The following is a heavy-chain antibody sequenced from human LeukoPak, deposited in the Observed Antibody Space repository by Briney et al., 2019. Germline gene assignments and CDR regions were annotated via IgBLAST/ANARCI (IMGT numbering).Heavy chain of an antibody. J-gene: IGHJ6*02. CDR3: ARAEYDYVWGSYRSRYGMDV. D-gene: IGHD3-16*02. CDR1: GGSISSYY. CDR2: IYTSGST. Sequence: SETLSLTCTVSGGSISSYYWSWIRQPAGKGLEWIGRIYTSGSTNYNPSLKSRVTMSVDTSKNQFSLKLSSVTAADTAVYYCARAEYDYVWGSYRSRYGMDVWGQGTTVTVSS. V-gene: IGHV4-4*07.